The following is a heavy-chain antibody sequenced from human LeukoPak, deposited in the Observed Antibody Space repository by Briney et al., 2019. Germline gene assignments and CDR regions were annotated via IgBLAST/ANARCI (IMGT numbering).Heavy chain of an antibody. Sequence: GGSLRLSCAASGFTFSSYSMNWVRQAPGKGLEWVSSISSSSSYIYYADSVKGRFTISRDNAKNSLYLQMNSLRAEDTAVYYCAREAYSSGWSGDYWGQGTLVTVSS. CDR1: GFTFSSYS. CDR2: ISSSSSYI. V-gene: IGHV3-21*01. CDR3: AREAYSSGWSGDY. D-gene: IGHD6-19*01. J-gene: IGHJ4*02.